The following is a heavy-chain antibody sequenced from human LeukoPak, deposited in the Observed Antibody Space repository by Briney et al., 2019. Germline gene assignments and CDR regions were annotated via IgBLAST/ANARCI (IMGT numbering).Heavy chain of an antibody. CDR1: GYSFANYW. CDR2: IYPGDSDT. D-gene: IGHD3-10*01. CDR3: ASLPTGSGEPLFDY. J-gene: IGHJ4*02. V-gene: IGHV5-51*01. Sequence: GESLKISCKGSGYSFANYWIGWVRQMPGKGLEWMGIIYPGDSDTRYSPSFQGQFTISADKSISTAFLQWNSLKASDTAMYYCASLPTGSGEPLFDYWGQGTLVTVSS.